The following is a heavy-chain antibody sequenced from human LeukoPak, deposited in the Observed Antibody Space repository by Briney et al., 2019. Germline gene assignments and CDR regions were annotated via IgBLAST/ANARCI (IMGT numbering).Heavy chain of an antibody. CDR2: INHSGST. Sequence: SETLSLTCAVYGGSFSGYYWSWIRQPPGKGLEWIGEINHSGSTNYNPSLKSRVIISVDTSKNQFSLKLSSVTAADTAVYYCARGGWLVRWGQGTMVTVSS. CDR1: GGSFSGYY. CDR3: ARGGWLVR. D-gene: IGHD6-19*01. V-gene: IGHV4-34*01. J-gene: IGHJ3*01.